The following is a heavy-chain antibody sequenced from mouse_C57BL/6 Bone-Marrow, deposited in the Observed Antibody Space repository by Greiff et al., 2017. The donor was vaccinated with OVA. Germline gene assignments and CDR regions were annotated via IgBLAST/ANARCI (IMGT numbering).Heavy chain of an antibody. J-gene: IGHJ1*03. CDR3: ARHGGYGSSYWYFDV. Sequence: EVQLVESGGGLVQPGGSLKLSCAASGFTFSDYYMYWVRQTPEKRLEWVAYISNGGGRTYYPDTVKGRFTISRDNAKNTLYLQMSRLKSEDTAMYYCARHGGYGSSYWYFDVWGTGTTVTVSS. D-gene: IGHD1-1*01. V-gene: IGHV5-12*01. CDR2: ISNGGGRT. CDR1: GFTFSDYY.